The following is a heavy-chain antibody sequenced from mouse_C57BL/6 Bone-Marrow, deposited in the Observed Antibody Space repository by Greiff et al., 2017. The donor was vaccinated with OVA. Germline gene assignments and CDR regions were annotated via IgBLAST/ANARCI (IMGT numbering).Heavy chain of an antibody. CDR1: GYTFTSYW. D-gene: IGHD1-1*01. CDR3: ARRYYYGSSYEYFDV. J-gene: IGHJ1*03. CDR2: IDPSDSYT. V-gene: IGHV1-59*01. Sequence: QVQLQQPGAELVRPGTSVKLSCKASGYTFTSYWMHWVKQRPGQGLEWIGVIDPSDSYTNYNQKFKGKATLTVDTSSRTAYMQLSSLTSEDSAVYYCARRYYYGSSYEYFDVWGTGTTVTVSS.